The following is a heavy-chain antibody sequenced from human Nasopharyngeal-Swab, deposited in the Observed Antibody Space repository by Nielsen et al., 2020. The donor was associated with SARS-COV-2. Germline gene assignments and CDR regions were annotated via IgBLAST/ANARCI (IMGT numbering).Heavy chain of an antibody. CDR1: GFTFDDYA. D-gene: IGHD5-18*01. CDR3: AKARISGYSFIPFDY. Sequence: SLKISCAASGFTFDDYAMHWVRQAPGKGLEWVSGINWNSGSIGYADSVKGRFTISRDNAKNSLYLQMNSLRAEDTALYYCAKARISGYSFIPFDYWGQGTLVTVSS. CDR2: INWNSGSI. J-gene: IGHJ4*02. V-gene: IGHV3-9*01.